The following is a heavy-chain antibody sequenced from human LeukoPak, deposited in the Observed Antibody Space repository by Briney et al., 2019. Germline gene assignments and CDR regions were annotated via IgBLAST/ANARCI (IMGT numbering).Heavy chain of an antibody. CDR2: IWYDGSNK. D-gene: IGHD3-22*01. CDR3: ASSYSSGSKGPVDY. V-gene: IGHV3-33*01. CDR1: GFTFSSYG. J-gene: IGHJ4*02. Sequence: GRSLRLSCAASGFTFSSYGMHWVRQAPGKGLEWVAVIWYDGSNKYYADSVKGRFTISRDNSKNMLYLQMNSLRAEDTAVYYFASSYSSGSKGPVDYWGQGTLVTVSS.